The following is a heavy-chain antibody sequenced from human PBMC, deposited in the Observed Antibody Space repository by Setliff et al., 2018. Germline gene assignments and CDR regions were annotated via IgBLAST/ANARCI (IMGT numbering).Heavy chain of an antibody. J-gene: IGHJ4*02. Sequence: PSETLSLTCSVSDGSMTSGSYYWGWIRQPPGKGLEGIGSVYYSGTTYYNPPLKSRLTMSVDTSKNQFTLKVISVTAADTAVYYCARLSCSSNSCPFDFWVQGTLVTVSS. V-gene: IGHV4-39*06. D-gene: IGHD2-2*01. CDR3: ARLSCSSNSCPFDF. CDR1: DGSMTSGSYY. CDR2: VYYSGTT.